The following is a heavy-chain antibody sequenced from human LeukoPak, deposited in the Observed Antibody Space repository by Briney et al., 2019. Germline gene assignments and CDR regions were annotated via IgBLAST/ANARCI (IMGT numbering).Heavy chain of an antibody. D-gene: IGHD2-2*01. Sequence: SETLSLTCTVSGGSISSGDFYWNWIRQHPGKGLEWIGSIYYSGSTFYNPSLKSRVTISVDTSKNQFSLKLSSVTAADTAMYYCARRTSGAQFDYWGQGTLVTVSS. J-gene: IGHJ4*02. CDR3: ARRTSGAQFDY. V-gene: IGHV4-31*03. CDR1: GGSISSGDFY. CDR2: IYYSGST.